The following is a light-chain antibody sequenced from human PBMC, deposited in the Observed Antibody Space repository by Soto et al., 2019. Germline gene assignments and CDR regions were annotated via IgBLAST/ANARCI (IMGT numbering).Light chain of an antibody. Sequence: ENVLTQSPGTLSLSPGERATLSCRASQSVSSSYLTWYQQKPGQAPRLLIYGASSRATDIPDRFSGSGSVTDCTLTISRLEPEDFAVYYCQQYDSSPVTFGQGTKLEIK. CDR1: QSVSSSY. CDR3: QQYDSSPVT. J-gene: IGKJ2*01. CDR2: GAS. V-gene: IGKV3-20*01.